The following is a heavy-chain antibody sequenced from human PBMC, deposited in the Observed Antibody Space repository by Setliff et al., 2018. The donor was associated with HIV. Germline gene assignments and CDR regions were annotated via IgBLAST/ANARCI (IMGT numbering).Heavy chain of an antibody. V-gene: IGHV4-4*08. J-gene: IGHJ5*02. CDR2: SSTSGCT. D-gene: IGHD3-16*01. CDR1: GGSISGNA. Sequence: SETLSLTCSVSGGSISGNAWSWIRQPPGKGLEWIGYSSTSGCTNCNPSLESRVTISVDTSKNQVSLKLRSVTAADTAVYYCATIGGWGSTTPDWFDPWGQGTLVTVSS. CDR3: ATIGGWGSTTPDWFDP.